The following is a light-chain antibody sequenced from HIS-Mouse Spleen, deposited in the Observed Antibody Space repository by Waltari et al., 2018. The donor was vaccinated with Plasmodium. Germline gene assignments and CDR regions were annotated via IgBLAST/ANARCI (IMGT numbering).Light chain of an antibody. CDR1: QGISSY. CDR3: QQYYSYLGT. J-gene: IGKJ4*01. CDR2: AAS. Sequence: IRMTQSPSSFSASTGDRVTTTCRASQGISSYLAWYQQKPGKAPKPLIYAASTLHSGVPSRFSGSGSGTDFSLSISCLQSEDCATYCCQQYYSYLGTFGGGNKVESK. V-gene: IGKV1-8*01.